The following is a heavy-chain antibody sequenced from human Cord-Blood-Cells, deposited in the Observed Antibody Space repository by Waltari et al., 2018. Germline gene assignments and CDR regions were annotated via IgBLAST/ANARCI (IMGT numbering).Heavy chain of an antibody. Sequence: QLQLQESGPGLVKPSETLSLTCTVSGGSISSSSYYWGWIRQPPGKGLGWIGSIYYSGGTYYNPALKSRVTISVDTSKNQFSLKLSSVTAADTAVYYCAGQANWDDYWGQGTLVTVSS. D-gene: IGHD7-27*01. V-gene: IGHV4-39*07. J-gene: IGHJ4*02. CDR1: GGSISSSSYY. CDR2: IYYSGGT. CDR3: AGQANWDDY.